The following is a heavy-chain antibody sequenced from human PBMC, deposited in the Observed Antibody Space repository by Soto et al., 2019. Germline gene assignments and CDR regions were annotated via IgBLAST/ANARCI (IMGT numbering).Heavy chain of an antibody. J-gene: IGHJ5*02. CDR3: ARKSVVVPAAIGNWFDP. CDR2: INHSGST. D-gene: IGHD2-2*02. Sequence: PSETLSLTCAVYGGSFSGHYWSWIRQPPGKGLEWIGEINHSGSTNYNPSLKSRVTISVDTSKNQFSLKLSSVTAADTAVYYCARKSVVVPAAIGNWFDPWGQGTLVTVSS. V-gene: IGHV4-34*01. CDR1: GGSFSGHY.